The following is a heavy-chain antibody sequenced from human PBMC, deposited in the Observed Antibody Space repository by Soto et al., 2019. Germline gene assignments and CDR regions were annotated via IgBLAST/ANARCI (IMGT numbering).Heavy chain of an antibody. J-gene: IGHJ4*02. CDR1: GGTSTIYT. V-gene: IGHV1-69*02. D-gene: IGHD3-16*01. Sequence: QVQLVQSGAEVKKPGSSLKVSCETSGGTSTIYTISWVRQAPGQGLQWMGRIVPTLRLTNYAQEFQGRLTITAYTSTSTAHMELSSLTSEDAAVYYCTTEKYGAGRVGVYYWGQGTLVTVSS. CDR2: IVPTLRLT. CDR3: TTEKYGAGRVGVYY.